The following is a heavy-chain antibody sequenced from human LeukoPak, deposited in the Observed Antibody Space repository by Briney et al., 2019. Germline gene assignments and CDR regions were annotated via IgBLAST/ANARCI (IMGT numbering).Heavy chain of an antibody. J-gene: IGHJ5*02. CDR3: ARDAQRLVVPATNWFDP. V-gene: IGHV3-21*01. CDR2: IRSSSSYI. CDR1: GFTFSSYS. Sequence: PGGSPRLSCAASGFTFSSYSMNWVRQAPGKGLEWVSSIRSSSSYIYYADSVKGRFTISRDNAKNSLYLQMNSLRAEDTAVYYCARDAQRLVVPATNWFDPWGQGTLVIVSS. D-gene: IGHD2-2*01.